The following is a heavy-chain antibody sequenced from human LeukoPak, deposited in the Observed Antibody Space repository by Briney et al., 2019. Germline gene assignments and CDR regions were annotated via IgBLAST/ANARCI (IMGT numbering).Heavy chain of an antibody. Sequence: GESLKIPCRGSGYSFTSYWIGWVRQMPGKGLEWMGIIYPGDSDTRYSPSSQGQVTISADKSISTACLQWSSLKASDTAMYYCAVYGLLDDAFDIWSEGTMVTVPS. D-gene: IGHD3/OR15-3a*01. CDR1: GYSFTSYW. V-gene: IGHV5-51*01. CDR2: IYPGDSDT. J-gene: IGHJ3*02. CDR3: AVYGLLDDAFDI.